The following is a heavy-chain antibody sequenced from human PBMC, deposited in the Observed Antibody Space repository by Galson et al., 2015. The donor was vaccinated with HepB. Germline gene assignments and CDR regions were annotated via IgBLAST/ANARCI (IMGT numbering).Heavy chain of an antibody. CDR3: ARRGGIQLWLGAFDY. J-gene: IGHJ4*02. CDR1: GFTFSSYA. D-gene: IGHD5-18*01. V-gene: IGHV3-64*01. CDR2: ISSNGGST. Sequence: SLRLSCAASGFTFSSYAMHWVRQAPGKGLEYVSAISSNGGSTYYANSVKGRFTISRDNSKNTLYLQMGSLRAEDMAVYYCARRGGIQLWLGAFDYWGQGTLVTVSS.